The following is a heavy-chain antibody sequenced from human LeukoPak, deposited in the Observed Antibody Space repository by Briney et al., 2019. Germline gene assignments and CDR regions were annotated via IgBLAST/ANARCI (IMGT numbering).Heavy chain of an antibody. CDR1: EFSVGSNY. J-gene: IGHJ4*02. CDR3: ARGGSSRSLGY. CDR2: ISSSSSYI. V-gene: IGHV3-21*01. Sequence: PGGSLRLSCAASEFSVGSNYMTWVRQAPGKGLEWVSSISSSSSYIYYADSVKGRFTISRDNAKNSLYLQMNSLRAEDTAVYYCARGGSSRSLGYWGQGTLVTVSS. D-gene: IGHD2-15*01.